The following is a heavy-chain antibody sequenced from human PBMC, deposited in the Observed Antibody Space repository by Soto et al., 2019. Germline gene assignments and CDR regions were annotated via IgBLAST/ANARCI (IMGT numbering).Heavy chain of an antibody. CDR3: ARTSSGSYPTDY. V-gene: IGHV4-30-4*01. J-gene: IGHJ4*02. D-gene: IGHD1-26*01. Sequence: SETLSLTCTVSGGSISSSDYYWSWIRKPPGKGLEWIGYIYYSGSTYYNPSLKSRVTISVDTSKNQFSLKLSSVTAADTAVYYCARTSSGSYPTDYWGQGTLVTVS. CDR1: GGSISSSDYY. CDR2: IYYSGST.